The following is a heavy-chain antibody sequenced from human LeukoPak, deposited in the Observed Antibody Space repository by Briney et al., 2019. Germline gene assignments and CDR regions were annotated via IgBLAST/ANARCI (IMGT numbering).Heavy chain of an antibody. Sequence: GGSLRLSCAASGFTFGDYPVSWFRQAPGKGLEWVGFIRSKGFGGTAGYAASVEGRFTISRDNSKNTLYLQMNSLRAEDTAVYYCAKDLLGYSSSWYYYYYYGMDVWGQGTTVTVSS. D-gene: IGHD6-13*01. CDR1: GFTFGDYP. CDR2: IRSKGFGGTA. V-gene: IGHV3-49*03. J-gene: IGHJ6*02. CDR3: AKDLLGYSSSWYYYYYYGMDV.